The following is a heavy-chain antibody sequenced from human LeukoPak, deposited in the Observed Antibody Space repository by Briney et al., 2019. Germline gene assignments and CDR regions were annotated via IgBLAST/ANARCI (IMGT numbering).Heavy chain of an antibody. CDR3: AREENSKTGVLIDY. J-gene: IGHJ4*02. D-gene: IGHD7-27*01. V-gene: IGHV3-53*01. CDR2: IYSGGSR. CDR1: GFTVSSHY. Sequence: GGSLRLSCAASGFTVSSHYMSWVRQAPGKGLEWVSVIYSGGSRYYVDSVKGRFTISRDSSKNTLYLQMNSLRAEDTAVYYCAREENSKTGVLIDYRGQGTLVTVSS.